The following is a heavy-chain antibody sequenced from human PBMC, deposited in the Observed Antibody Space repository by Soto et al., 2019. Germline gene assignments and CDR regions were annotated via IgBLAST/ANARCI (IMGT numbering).Heavy chain of an antibody. Sequence: SETLSLTCAVAAGYISGGYYSRSGLRQPPGKGLEWIGFIYNSGSPYYNSSLKSRVTISVDRSKNHFFLNLTPVTAADTAVYYCATYRKFFQVWGQGTKVTVSS. J-gene: IGHJ3*01. CDR3: ATYRKFFQV. CDR2: IYNSGSP. CDR1: AGYISGGYYS. V-gene: IGHV4-30-2*01.